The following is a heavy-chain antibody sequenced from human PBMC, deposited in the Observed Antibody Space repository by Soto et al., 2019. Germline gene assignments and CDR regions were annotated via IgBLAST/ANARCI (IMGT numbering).Heavy chain of an antibody. J-gene: IGHJ5*02. CDR2: ISGSGGST. D-gene: IGHD6-13*01. CDR3: AKVIAAAGTGYWFDP. CDR1: GFTFSSYA. V-gene: IGHV3-23*01. Sequence: EAPLLESGGGLVQPGGSLRLSCAASGFTFSSYAMSWVRQAPGKGLEWVSAISGSGGSTYYADSVKGRFTISRDNSKNTLYLQMNSLRAEDTAGYYCAKVIAAAGTGYWFDPWGQGTLVTVSS.